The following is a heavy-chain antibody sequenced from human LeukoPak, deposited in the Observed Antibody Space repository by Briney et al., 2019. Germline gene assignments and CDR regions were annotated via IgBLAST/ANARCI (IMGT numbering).Heavy chain of an antibody. V-gene: IGHV2-26*01. J-gene: IGHJ5*01. D-gene: IGHD3-10*01. Sequence: SGPALVKPTETLTLTCTVSGFSLSNARMGVSWIRQPPGKALEWLAHIFSNAEKSYSTSLKARLTISKDTSKSQVVLTMTNMDPVDTGTYYCARIFYYGSGSYYTGGWFDPWGQGTLVTVSS. CDR1: GFSLSNARMG. CDR3: ARIFYYGSGSYYTGGWFDP. CDR2: IFSNAEK.